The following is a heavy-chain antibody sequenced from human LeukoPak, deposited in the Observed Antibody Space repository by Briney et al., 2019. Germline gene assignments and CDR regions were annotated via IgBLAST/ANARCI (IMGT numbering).Heavy chain of an antibody. CDR3: ARHGGGFDY. CDR2: IDPRDSYS. J-gene: IGHJ4*02. CDR1: GYSFTTYL. V-gene: IGHV5-10-1*01. Sequence: GESLKISCKGSGYSFTTYLISWVRQIPGKGLEWMGTIDPRDSYSNYSPSFQGHVTISADKSISTASLQWSSLKASDTAMYYCARHGGGFDYWGQGTLVTVSS. D-gene: IGHD3-10*01.